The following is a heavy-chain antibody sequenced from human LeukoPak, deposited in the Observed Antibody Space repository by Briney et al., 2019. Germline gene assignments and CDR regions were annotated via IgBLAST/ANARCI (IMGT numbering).Heavy chain of an antibody. D-gene: IGHD1-26*01. Sequence: SETLSLTCTVSGGSISSYHWSWIRQPAGKGLEWIGRIYASGSTNYNPSLKSRVTISVGKSRNHFSLKLSSVTAADTAVYFCAKDRVGALDFDYWGQGTLVTVSS. V-gene: IGHV4-4*07. CDR1: GGSISSYH. CDR2: IYASGST. J-gene: IGHJ4*02. CDR3: AKDRVGALDFDY.